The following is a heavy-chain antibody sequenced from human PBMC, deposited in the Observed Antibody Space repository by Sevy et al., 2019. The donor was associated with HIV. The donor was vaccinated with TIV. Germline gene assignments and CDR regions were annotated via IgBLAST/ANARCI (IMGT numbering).Heavy chain of an antibody. J-gene: IGHJ4*01. CDR1: GFTFGNHA. Sequence: GGSLRLSCAASGFTFGNHAIHWVRQAPGKGLEWVAIISFDGRNEHYAGSVKGRFTISRDNSKKTVYLQMTNLRSGDAAVYYYARDHCTDGVCFRSGYFDYWGQGTLVTVSS. CDR3: ARDHCTDGVCFRSGYFDY. D-gene: IGHD2-8*01. V-gene: IGHV3-30*04. CDR2: ISFDGRNE.